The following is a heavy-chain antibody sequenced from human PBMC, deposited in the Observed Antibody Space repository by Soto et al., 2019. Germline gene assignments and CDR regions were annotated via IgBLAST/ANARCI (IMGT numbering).Heavy chain of an antibody. J-gene: IGHJ4*02. D-gene: IGHD3-9*01. Sequence: GGSLRLSCAASGFTFSNSWMHWVRQAPGKGLVWVSRIKSDGTYTYYADSVKGRFTISRDNSKNTLYLQMNSLRAEDTAVYYCANDNSNYDILTGYFSPIPFDYWGQGTLVTVSS. CDR1: GFTFSNSW. CDR2: IKSDGTYT. CDR3: ANDNSNYDILTGYFSPIPFDY. V-gene: IGHV3-74*01.